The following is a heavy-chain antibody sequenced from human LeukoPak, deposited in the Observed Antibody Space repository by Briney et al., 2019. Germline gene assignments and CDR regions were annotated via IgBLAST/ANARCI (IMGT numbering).Heavy chain of an antibody. CDR2: IIPIFGTA. CDR1: A. V-gene: IGHV1-69*05. J-gene: IGHJ4*02. D-gene: IGHD3-22*01. Sequence: AISWVRQAPGQGLEWMGRIIPIFGTANYAQKFQGRVTITTDESTSTAYMELSSLRSEDTAVYYCARPKAEYYYDSSGYFQFDYWGQGTLVTVSS. CDR3: ARPKAEYYYDSSGYFQFDY.